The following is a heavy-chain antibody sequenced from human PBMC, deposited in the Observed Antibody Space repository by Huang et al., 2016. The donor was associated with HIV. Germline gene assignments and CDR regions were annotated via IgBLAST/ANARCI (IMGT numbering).Heavy chain of an antibody. V-gene: IGHV3-23*01. J-gene: IGHJ4*02. CDR3: AKVRGDTSGWFIG. D-gene: IGHD6-19*01. Sequence: EVELLESGGGLVQPGGSLRLSCAASGLTFSAYAMSWVRQAPGKGLEGVSGISCSGDRTHDAGSVKGRFTISRDNSRNTLYLQMNSLRDGDTAVYYCAKVRGDTSGWFIGWGQGTLVTVSS. CDR2: ISCSGDRT. CDR1: GLTFSAYA.